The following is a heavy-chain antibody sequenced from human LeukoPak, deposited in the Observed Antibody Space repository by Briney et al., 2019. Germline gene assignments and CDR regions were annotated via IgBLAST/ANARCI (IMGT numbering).Heavy chain of an antibody. J-gene: IGHJ5*02. Sequence: SETLSLTCAVYGGSFTGYYWSWIRQPPGKGLEWIGEINHSGSTNYNPSLKSRVTISVDTSENHFSLRLSSVTAGDTAVYYCARSEGRKISMIRAVSNWFDPWGQGTLVTVSS. V-gene: IGHV4-34*01. CDR2: INHSGST. CDR1: GGSFTGYY. CDR3: ARSEGRKISMIRAVSNWFDP. D-gene: IGHD3-10*01.